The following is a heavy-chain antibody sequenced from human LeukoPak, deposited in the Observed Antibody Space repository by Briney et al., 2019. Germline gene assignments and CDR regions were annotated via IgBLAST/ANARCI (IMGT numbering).Heavy chain of an antibody. D-gene: IGHD1-1*01. J-gene: IGHJ6*02. CDR1: GFTFSTYG. CDR3: ARESGYGMDV. Sequence: GTSLRLSCAASGFTFSTYGMPWVRQALGKGLEWVAVIWYDGSNKNYLDSVKGRFTISRDDSKSTLYLQMNSLRAEDTALYYCARESGYGMDVWGQGTTVTVSS. CDR2: IWYDGSNK. V-gene: IGHV3-33*01.